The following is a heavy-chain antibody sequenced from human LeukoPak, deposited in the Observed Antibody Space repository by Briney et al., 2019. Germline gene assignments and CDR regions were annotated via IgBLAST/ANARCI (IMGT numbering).Heavy chain of an antibody. D-gene: IGHD6-19*01. CDR2: IYPGDSDT. J-gene: IGHJ4*02. CDR1: GYSFTSHW. CDR3: ARLFSGIAVAGTGFDY. V-gene: IGHV5-51*01. Sequence: GESLQISCKGSGYSFTSHWIGWVRQLPGKGLEWMGIIYPGDSDTRYSPSFQGQVTISADKSISTAYLQWSSLKASDTAMYYCARLFSGIAVAGTGFDYWGQGTLVTVSS.